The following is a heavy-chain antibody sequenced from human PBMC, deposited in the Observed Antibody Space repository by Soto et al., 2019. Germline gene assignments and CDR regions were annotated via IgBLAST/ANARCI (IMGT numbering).Heavy chain of an antibody. CDR2: INAGNGNT. J-gene: IGHJ6*02. V-gene: IGHV1-3*05. Sequence: QVQLVQSGAEEKKPGASVKVSCKASGYTFTSYAMHWVRQAPGQRLEWMGWINAGNGNTKYSQKFQGRVTITRDTSASTAYMELSSLRSEDTAVHYCASSYCSGGSCYDYYYGMDVWGQGTTVTVSS. CDR1: GYTFTSYA. D-gene: IGHD2-15*01. CDR3: ASSYCSGGSCYDYYYGMDV.